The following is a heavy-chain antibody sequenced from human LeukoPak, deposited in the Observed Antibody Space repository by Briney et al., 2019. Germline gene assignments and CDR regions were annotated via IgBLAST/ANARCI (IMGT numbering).Heavy chain of an antibody. D-gene: IGHD6-13*01. Sequence: SETLSLTCTVSGGSIRSYQRSWIRQPPGKGLQWIGYTHYSESTNYNPSLKIRVSISVDTDKNQFSLTLTSMTAADTAVYYCARDQGAFYSRSWFDYWGQGTLVTVSS. CDR3: ARDQGAFYSRSWFDY. J-gene: IGHJ4*02. V-gene: IGHV4-59*01. CDR1: GGSIRSYQ. CDR2: THYSEST.